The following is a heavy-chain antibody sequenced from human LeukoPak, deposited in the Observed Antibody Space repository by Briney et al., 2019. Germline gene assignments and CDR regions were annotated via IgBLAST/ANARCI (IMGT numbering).Heavy chain of an antibody. D-gene: IGHD5-12*01. CDR1: GFTFSSYA. Sequence: GRSLRLSCAASGFTFSSYAMHWVRQAPGKGLEWVSSISSSSSYIYYADSVKGRFTISRDNAKNSLYLQMNSLRAEDTAVYYCARDNVRYDSLFDYWGQGTLVTVSS. CDR3: ARDNVRYDSLFDY. J-gene: IGHJ4*02. V-gene: IGHV3-21*01. CDR2: ISSSSSYI.